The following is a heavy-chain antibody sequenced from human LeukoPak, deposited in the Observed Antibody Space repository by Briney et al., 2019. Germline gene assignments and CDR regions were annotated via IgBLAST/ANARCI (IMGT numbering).Heavy chain of an antibody. J-gene: IGHJ5*02. D-gene: IGHD2-15*01. CDR3: ARGPCSGGSCYPLS. Sequence: SETLSLTCTVSGGSISSGGYYWSWIRQHPGKGLEWIGYIYHSGSTYYNPSLKSRVTISVDTSKNQFSLKLSSVTAADTAVYYCARGPCSGGSCYPLSWGQGTLVTVSS. CDR1: GGSISSGGYY. CDR2: IYHSGST. V-gene: IGHV4-31*03.